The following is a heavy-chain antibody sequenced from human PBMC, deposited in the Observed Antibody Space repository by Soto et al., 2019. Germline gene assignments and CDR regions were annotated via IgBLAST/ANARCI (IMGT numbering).Heavy chain of an antibody. CDR1: GASLSSGHYS. Sequence: QLQLQESGSRLVKPSQTLSLTCVVSGASLSSGHYSWSWIRQSSGKGLEFIGYISQSGSSHYNPALXSXVXIXXDKFKTQSSLRLSSVTAADTAVYYCASRTDTGLDFWGQGTLVTVSS. J-gene: IGHJ4*02. D-gene: IGHD2-21*02. CDR3: ASRTDTGLDF. CDR2: ISQSGSS. V-gene: IGHV4-30-2*06.